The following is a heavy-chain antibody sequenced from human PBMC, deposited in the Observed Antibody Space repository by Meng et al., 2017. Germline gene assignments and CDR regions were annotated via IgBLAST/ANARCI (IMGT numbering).Heavy chain of an antibody. J-gene: IGHJ4*02. CDR3: ARAPGYYGSGAVDY. CDR2: INHSGST. D-gene: IGHD3-10*01. V-gene: IGHV4-34*01. Sequence: VQLQQGGPGLLKPSGTLSPTCPVYGGSFSGYYWSWIRQPPGKGLEWIGEINHSGSTNYNPSLKSRVTISVDTSKNQFSLKLSSVTAADTAVYYCARAPGYYGSGAVDYWGQGTLVTVSS. CDR1: GGSFSGYY.